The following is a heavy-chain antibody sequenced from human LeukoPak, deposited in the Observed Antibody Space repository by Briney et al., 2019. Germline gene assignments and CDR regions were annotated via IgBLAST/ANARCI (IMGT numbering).Heavy chain of an antibody. J-gene: IGHJ3*02. CDR1: AFTFSGYS. D-gene: IGHD6-19*01. Sequence: GGSLRLSCAASAFTFSGYSMNWVRQAPGKGLEWVSYISSGSSTVYYADSVKGRFTISRDNAKNSLYLQMSSLRAEDTAVYYCARGYSSGRSAFDIWGQGTMVTVSS. V-gene: IGHV3-48*04. CDR2: ISSGSSTV. CDR3: ARGYSSGRSAFDI.